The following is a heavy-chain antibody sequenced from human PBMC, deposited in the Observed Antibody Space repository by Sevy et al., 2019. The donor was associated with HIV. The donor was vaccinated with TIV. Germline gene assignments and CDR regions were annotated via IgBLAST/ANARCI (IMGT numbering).Heavy chain of an antibody. Sequence: SETLSLTCTVSGGSISSYYWSWIRQPPGKGLEWIGYIYYSGSTNYNPSLKSRVTISVDTSKNQFSLKLSSVTAADTAVYYCARHFGYCSGGSCYVYYYYGMDVWGQGTTVTVSS. CDR2: IYYSGST. CDR1: GGSISSYY. V-gene: IGHV4-59*08. J-gene: IGHJ6*02. D-gene: IGHD2-15*01. CDR3: ARHFGYCSGGSCYVYYYYGMDV.